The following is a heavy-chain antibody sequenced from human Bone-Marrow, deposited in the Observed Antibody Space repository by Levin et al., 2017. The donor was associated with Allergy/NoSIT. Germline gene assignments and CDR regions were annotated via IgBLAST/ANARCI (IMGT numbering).Heavy chain of an antibody. CDR2: MNPKSGNT. D-gene: IGHD6-19*01. Sequence: ASVKVSCRASGFTFTTCDINWVRQAPGQGLEWMGWMNPKSGNTGHGQKFQGRITMTRNAFRSTAYMELTSLGSEDTAVYYCARGRGWLEPFDYWGQGTLVTVPS. V-gene: IGHV1-8*01. CDR1: GFTFTTCD. CDR3: ARGRGWLEPFDY. J-gene: IGHJ4*02.